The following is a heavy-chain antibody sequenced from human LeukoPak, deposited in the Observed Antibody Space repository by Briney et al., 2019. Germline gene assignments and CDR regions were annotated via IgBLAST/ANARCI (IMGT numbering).Heavy chain of an antibody. CDR2: IIPIFGTA. Sequence: ASVKVSCKASGGTFSSYAISWVRQAPGQGLEWMGGIIPIFGTANYVQKFQGRVTITADESTSTAYMELSSLRSEDTAVYYCANTISANWFDPWGQGTLVTVSS. V-gene: IGHV1-69*13. D-gene: IGHD3-9*01. CDR3: ANTISANWFDP. J-gene: IGHJ5*02. CDR1: GGTFSSYA.